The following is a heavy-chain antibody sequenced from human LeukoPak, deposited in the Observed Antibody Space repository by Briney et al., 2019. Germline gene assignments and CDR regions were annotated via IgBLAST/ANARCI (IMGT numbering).Heavy chain of an antibody. CDR3: TTDSYDT. CDR2: ILRKIDGGTT. J-gene: IGHJ4*02. Sequence: SGGSLRLSCAASGFTFSNAWMSWVRQAPGKGLEWVGRILRKIDGGTTDYAATVKGRFAISRDDSKNTLYLEMNSLKTEDTAVYYCTTDSYDTWGQGTLVTVSS. CDR1: GFTFSNAW. V-gene: IGHV3-15*01. D-gene: IGHD3-16*01.